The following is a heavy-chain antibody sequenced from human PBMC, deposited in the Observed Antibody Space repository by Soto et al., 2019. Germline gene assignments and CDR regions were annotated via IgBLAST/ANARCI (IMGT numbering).Heavy chain of an antibody. CDR3: ARDGWFIPVAGDRYYYMDV. J-gene: IGHJ6*03. D-gene: IGHD6-19*01. CDR1: GFTFSSYG. V-gene: IGHV3-33*01. Sequence: PWGSLRLSCAACGFTFSSYGMHWVRQAPGKGLEWVAVIWYDGSNKYYADSVKGRFTISRDNSKNTLYLQMNSLRAEDTAVYYCARDGWFIPVAGDRYYYMDVWGKRTTVTVSS. CDR2: IWYDGSNK.